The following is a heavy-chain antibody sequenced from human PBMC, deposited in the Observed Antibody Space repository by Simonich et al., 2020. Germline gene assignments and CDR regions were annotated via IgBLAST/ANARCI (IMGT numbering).Heavy chain of an antibody. CDR3: ARDYSNYDAFDI. V-gene: IGHV3-74*01. D-gene: IGHD4-4*01. CDR2: IKRDGSSK. Sequence: EVQLVESGGGLVQPGGSLRLSCAASGFTFSSYWMHWVRQAPGKGLGVDSRIKRDGSSKSDADSVKGRFTISRDNAKNTLYLQMNSLRAEDTAVYYCARDYSNYDAFDIWGQGTMVTVSS. CDR1: GFTFSSYW. J-gene: IGHJ3*02.